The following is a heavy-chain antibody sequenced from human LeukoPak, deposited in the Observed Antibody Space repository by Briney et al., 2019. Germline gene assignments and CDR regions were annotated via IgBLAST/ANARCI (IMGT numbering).Heavy chain of an antibody. Sequence: GGSLRLSCAASGFTFDDYAMHWVRQAPGKGLEWVSGINWNSGSIGYADSVKGRFTISRDNAKNSLYLQMNSLRAEDTALYYCAVFRGLGDSRGRYFDYWGQGTLVTVSS. CDR2: INWNSGSI. D-gene: IGHD6-13*01. V-gene: IGHV3-9*01. J-gene: IGHJ4*02. CDR3: AVFRGLGDSRGRYFDY. CDR1: GFTFDDYA.